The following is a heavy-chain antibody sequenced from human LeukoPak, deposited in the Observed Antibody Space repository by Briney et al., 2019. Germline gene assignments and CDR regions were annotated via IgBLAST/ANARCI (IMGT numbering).Heavy chain of an antibody. V-gene: IGHV3-33*01. Sequence: GGSLRLSCAASGFTFKICGMHWVRQAPGKGLEWVGVIWNDGSTTFYADSVRGRFPISRDNSKNTLYLQMNSLRAEDTAVYYCARDRTNFVDYWGQGTLVTVSS. D-gene: IGHD3-9*01. CDR3: ARDRTNFVDY. CDR1: GFTFKICG. CDR2: IWNDGSTT. J-gene: IGHJ4*02.